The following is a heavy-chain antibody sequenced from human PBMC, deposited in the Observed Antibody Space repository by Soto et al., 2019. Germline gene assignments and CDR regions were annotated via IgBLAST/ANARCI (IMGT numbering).Heavy chain of an antibody. J-gene: IGHJ6*02. CDR1: GGTFSSYA. Sequence: SVKVSCKASGGTFSSYAISWVRQAPGQGLEWMGGIIPIFGTANYAQKLQGRVTITADESTSTAYMELSSLRSEDTAVYYCARYGYYDSSGYFVPLYYGMDVWGQGTTVTVSS. D-gene: IGHD3-22*01. V-gene: IGHV1-69*13. CDR3: ARYGYYDSSGYFVPLYYGMDV. CDR2: IIPIFGTA.